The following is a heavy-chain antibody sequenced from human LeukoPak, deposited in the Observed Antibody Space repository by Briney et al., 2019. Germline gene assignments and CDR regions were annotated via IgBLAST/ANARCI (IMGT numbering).Heavy chain of an antibody. J-gene: IGHJ4*02. Sequence: SETLSLTCTVSGGSISSYYWSWIRQPPGKGLEWIGYIYYSGSTNYNPSLKSRVTISLDTSKNQFSLKLSSVTAADTAVYYCARGYYYDSSAYYFPPQYYFDYWGQGTLVTVSS. V-gene: IGHV4-59*08. CDR3: ARGYYYDSSAYYFPPQYYFDY. CDR2: IYYSGST. CDR1: GGSISSYY. D-gene: IGHD3-22*01.